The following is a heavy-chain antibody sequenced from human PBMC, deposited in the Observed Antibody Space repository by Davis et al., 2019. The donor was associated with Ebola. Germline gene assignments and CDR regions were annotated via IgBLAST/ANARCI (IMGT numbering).Heavy chain of an antibody. Sequence: KVSCKDSENSFTTYWIGWVRQMPGKGLEWLGIIYTGDSDTRYRPSFQGQVTISADKSIRTAYLQWSSLKASDTAIYYCATLRRTISGMDDGFDIWGPGTMVTVSS. CDR3: ATLRRTISGMDDGFDI. CDR1: ENSFTTYW. J-gene: IGHJ3*02. V-gene: IGHV5-51*01. CDR2: IYTGDSDT. D-gene: IGHD5-12*01.